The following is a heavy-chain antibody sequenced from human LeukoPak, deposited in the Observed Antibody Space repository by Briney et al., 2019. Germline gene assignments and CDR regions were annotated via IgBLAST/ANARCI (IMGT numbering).Heavy chain of an antibody. V-gene: IGHV3-74*01. CDR2: ISGDGRNI. CDR3: ARAPRQIIAAGFDY. Sequence: GGSLRLSCVASGFTFSSYWMHWVRQDPRKGLVWVSRISGDGRNINYADSVRGRFTISRDDAKNSLYLQMNSLRAEDTAVYYCARAPRQIIAAGFDYWGQGTLVTVSS. J-gene: IGHJ4*02. D-gene: IGHD6-13*01. CDR1: GFTFSSYW.